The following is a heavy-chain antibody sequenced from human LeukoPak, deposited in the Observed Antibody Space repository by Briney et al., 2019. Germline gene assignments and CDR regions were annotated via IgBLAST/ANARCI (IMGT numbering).Heavy chain of an antibody. J-gene: IGHJ4*02. D-gene: IGHD3-10*01. CDR1: GFTFSNYA. CDR3: AKGLDLRYGSVLRY. CDR2: ITGSGGRT. Sequence: GGSLRLSCAASGFTFSNYAMSWVRQAPGKGLEWVSAITGSGGRTYYADSVKGRVTISRDNSKNTLYLQMNSLRAEDTAVYYCAKGLDLRYGSVLRYWGQGTLVTVSS. V-gene: IGHV3-23*01.